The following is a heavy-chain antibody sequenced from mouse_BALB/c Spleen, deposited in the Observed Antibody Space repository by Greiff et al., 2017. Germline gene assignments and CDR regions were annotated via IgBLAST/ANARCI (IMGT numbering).Heavy chain of an antibody. CDR2: INPGSGGT. CDR3: ARSGDYAMDY. CDR1: GYAFTNYL. D-gene: IGHD3-1*01. Sequence: QVQLKQSGAELVRPGTSVKVSCKASGYAFTNYLIEWVKQRPGQGLEWIGVINPGSGGTNYNEKFKGKATLTADKSSSTAYMQLSSLTSDDSAVYFCARSGDYAMDYWGQGTSVTVSS. J-gene: IGHJ4*01. V-gene: IGHV1-54*01.